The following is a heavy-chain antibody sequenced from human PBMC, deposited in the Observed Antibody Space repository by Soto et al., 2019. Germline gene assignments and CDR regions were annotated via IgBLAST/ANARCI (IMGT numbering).Heavy chain of an antibody. CDR3: ARDGSGWSRDY. J-gene: IGHJ4*02. V-gene: IGHV3-30-3*01. CDR2: ISYDGSNK. CDR1: GFTFSSYA. Sequence: QVQLVESGGGVVQPGRSLRLSCAASGFTFSSYAMHWVRQAPGKGLEWVAVISYDGSNKYYADSVKGRFTISRDNDKNSLYLQMNSLRVEDTAVYYCARDGSGWSRDYWGQGTLVTVSS. D-gene: IGHD6-19*01.